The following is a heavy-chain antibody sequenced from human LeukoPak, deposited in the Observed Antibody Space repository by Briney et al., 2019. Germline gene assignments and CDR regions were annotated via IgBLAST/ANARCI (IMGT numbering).Heavy chain of an antibody. CDR3: VAMPPCRFDP. D-gene: IGHD2-2*01. J-gene: IGHJ5*02. V-gene: IGHV4-4*02. Sequence: PAETLSLTCAFSGDAFSGGSASRIDWWSWVRQAPGKGLEWIAEIHRSGTAHYSPSLKSRVTISVDTFNEQISLTMTSVSAADTATYYCVAMPPCRFDPWGQGTMLMVST. CDR1: GDAFSGGSASRIDW. CDR2: IHRSGTA.